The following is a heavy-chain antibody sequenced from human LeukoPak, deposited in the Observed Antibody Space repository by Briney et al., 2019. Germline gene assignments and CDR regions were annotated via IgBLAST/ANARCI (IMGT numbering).Heavy chain of an antibody. CDR1: GFTFSTYP. D-gene: IGHD3-3*01. Sequence: GGSLRLSCEASGFTFSTYPMHWVRQAPGKGLEWVAAISKEGTNKNYADSVKGRYTISRGSSKIMLYLEMNSLSGEDTAVYYCVKRGSDGGPYFFVYWGQGTLVTVSS. CDR3: VKRGSDGGPYFFVY. CDR2: ISKEGTNK. J-gene: IGHJ4*02. V-gene: IGHV3-30*18.